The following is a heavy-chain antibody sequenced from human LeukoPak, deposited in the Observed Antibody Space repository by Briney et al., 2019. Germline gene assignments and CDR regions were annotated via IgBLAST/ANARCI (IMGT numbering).Heavy chain of an antibody. CDR2: IIPIFGTA. V-gene: IGHV1-69*06. CDR1: GGTFSSYA. Sequence: SVKVSCKASGGTFSSYAISWVRQAPGQGLGWMGGIIPIFGTANYAQKFQGRVTITADKSTSTAYMELSSLRSEDTAVYYCARTVANSGYDLASLGYWGQGTLVTVSS. J-gene: IGHJ4*02. D-gene: IGHD5-12*01. CDR3: ARTVANSGYDLASLGY.